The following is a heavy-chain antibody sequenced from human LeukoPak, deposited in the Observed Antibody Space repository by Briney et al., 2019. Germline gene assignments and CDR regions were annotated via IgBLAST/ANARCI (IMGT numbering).Heavy chain of an antibody. CDR3: ARDRGYSYAEYYFDY. D-gene: IGHD5-18*01. J-gene: IGHJ4*02. Sequence: PGGSLRLSCAASGFTLSSYAMHWVRQAPGKGLEWVAVISYDGSNKYYADSVKGRFTISRDNSKNTLYLQMNSLRAEDTAVYYCARDRGYSYAEYYFDYWGQGTLVTVSS. CDR1: GFTLSSYA. V-gene: IGHV3-30-3*01. CDR2: ISYDGSNK.